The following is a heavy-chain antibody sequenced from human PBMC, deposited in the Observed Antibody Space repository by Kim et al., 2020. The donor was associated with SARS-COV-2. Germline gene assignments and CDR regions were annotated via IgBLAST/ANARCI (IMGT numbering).Heavy chain of an antibody. Sequence: ACSVKGRFTASRDNAKNSLYLQMDDLRVEDTALYDCAKDHESSGWPTFDYWGQGTQVTVSS. CDR3: AKDHESSGWPTFDY. J-gene: IGHJ4*02. D-gene: IGHD3-22*01. V-gene: IGHV3-11*05.